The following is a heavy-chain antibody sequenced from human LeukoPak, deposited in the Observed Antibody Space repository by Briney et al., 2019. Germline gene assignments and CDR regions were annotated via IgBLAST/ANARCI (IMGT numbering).Heavy chain of an antibody. CDR2: ISAYNGNT. V-gene: IGHV1-18*01. Sequence: ASVTVSCMASGYTFTSYGISWVRQAPGQGLEWMGWISAYNGNTNYAQKLQGRDTMTTDTSTSTAYMELRSLRSDDTAVYYCARGRWDDYVWGSYRSGRYYFDYWGQGTLVTVSS. J-gene: IGHJ4*02. D-gene: IGHD3-16*02. CDR1: GYTFTSYG. CDR3: ARGRWDDYVWGSYRSGRYYFDY.